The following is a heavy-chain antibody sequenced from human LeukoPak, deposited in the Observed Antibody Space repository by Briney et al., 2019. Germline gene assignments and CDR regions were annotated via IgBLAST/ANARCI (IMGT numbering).Heavy chain of an antibody. Sequence: GGSLRLSCVASGFTFSSYAMSWVRRAPGKGLEWVSAISGAGGYTYYADSLKGRFTISRDNSKNTLYLQMNSLRAEDTAVYYCARDRADCSGGTCSYYAMDVWGQGTTVTVSS. CDR1: GFTFSSYA. J-gene: IGHJ6*02. V-gene: IGHV3-23*01. CDR3: ARDRADCSGGTCSYYAMDV. D-gene: IGHD2-15*01. CDR2: ISGAGGYT.